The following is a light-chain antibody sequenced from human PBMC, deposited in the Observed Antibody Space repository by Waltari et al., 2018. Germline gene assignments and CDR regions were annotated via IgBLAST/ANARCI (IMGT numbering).Light chain of an antibody. CDR1: QRVSSF. CDR2: DAS. CDR3: QQRSNVLFA. Sequence: EVVLTQSPATLSLSPGERATLPCRASQRVSSFLAWYQQKPGQAPRLLIYDASNRATGIPARFSGSGSGTDFTLTISSLEPEDFAVYYCQQRSNVLFAFGPGTKVDFK. J-gene: IGKJ3*01. V-gene: IGKV3-11*01.